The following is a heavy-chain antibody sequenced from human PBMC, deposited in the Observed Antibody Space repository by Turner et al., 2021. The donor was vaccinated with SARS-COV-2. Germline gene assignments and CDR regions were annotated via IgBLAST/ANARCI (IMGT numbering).Heavy chain of an antibody. CDR2: IYYRWST. CDR3: ARHGPTSTTKAFDP. V-gene: IGHV4-39*01. CDR1: GGSLSSSYSY. J-gene: IGHJ5*02. Sequence: QLQLQESGPGLVQPSETLSLSCTVSGGSLSSSYSYWGWIRQPPGKGLEWSGRIYYRWSTYYNPSLKSRVTISVDTSKNQFSLKLNSVTAADTTVYYCARHGPTSTTKAFDPWGQGTLVTVSS. D-gene: IGHD4-17*01.